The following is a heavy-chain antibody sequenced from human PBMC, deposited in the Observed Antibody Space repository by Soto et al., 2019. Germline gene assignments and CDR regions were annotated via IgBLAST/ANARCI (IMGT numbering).Heavy chain of an antibody. CDR2: IYTSGST. CDR1: GGSISSYY. Sequence: SETLSLTXTVSGGSISSYYWSWIRQPAGKGLEWIGRIYTSGSTNYNPSLKSRVTISVDTSKNQFSLKLSSVTAADTAVYYCARFPIGVVPVWFDPWGQGTLVTVSS. CDR3: ARFPIGVVPVWFDP. V-gene: IGHV4-4*07. D-gene: IGHD3-3*01. J-gene: IGHJ5*02.